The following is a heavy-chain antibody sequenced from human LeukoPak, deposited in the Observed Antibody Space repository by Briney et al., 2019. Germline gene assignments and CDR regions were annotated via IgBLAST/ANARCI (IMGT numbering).Heavy chain of an antibody. CDR1: GFTFSNYW. CDR3: AKDVGKWESLHFFDY. D-gene: IGHD1-26*01. CDR2: IKQDGSER. V-gene: IGHV3-7*03. J-gene: IGHJ4*02. Sequence: PGGSLRLSCTASGFTFSNYWMSWVRQAPGKGLEWVANIKQDGSERYYVDSVKGRFTISRDNAKNSLHLQMNSPRGDDTAVYYCAKDVGKWESLHFFDYWGQGTLVTVSS.